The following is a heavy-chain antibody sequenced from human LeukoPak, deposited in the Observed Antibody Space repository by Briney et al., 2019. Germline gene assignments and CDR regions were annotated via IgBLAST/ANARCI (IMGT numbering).Heavy chain of an antibody. Sequence: ASVKVSCKASGYTFTGYYMHWVRQAPGQGLEWMGWINPNSGGTNSAQKFQGRVTITADKSTSTAYMELSSLRSEDTAVYYCARVYCGDDCFLADAFDIWGQGTMVTVSS. V-gene: IGHV1-2*02. J-gene: IGHJ3*02. CDR1: GYTFTGYY. CDR2: INPNSGGT. D-gene: IGHD2-21*02. CDR3: ARVYCGDDCFLADAFDI.